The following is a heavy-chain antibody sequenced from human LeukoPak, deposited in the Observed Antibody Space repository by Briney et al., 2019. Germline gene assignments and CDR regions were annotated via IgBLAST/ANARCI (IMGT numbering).Heavy chain of an antibody. Sequence: GGSLRLSCAASGFTFSSYEMNWVRQAPGKRLEWVSYISRSGSTIYYADSVKGRFTISRDNAKNSLYLQMNSLRAEDTAVYYCASRLSWIQLWSYYYGMDVWGKGTTVTVTS. D-gene: IGHD5-18*01. J-gene: IGHJ6*04. CDR2: ISRSGSTI. CDR1: GFTFSSYE. V-gene: IGHV3-48*03. CDR3: ASRLSWIQLWSYYYGMDV.